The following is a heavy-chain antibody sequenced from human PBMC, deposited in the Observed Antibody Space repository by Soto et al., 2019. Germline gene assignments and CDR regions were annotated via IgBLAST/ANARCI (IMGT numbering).Heavy chain of an antibody. V-gene: IGHV4-30-2*01. J-gene: IGHJ4*02. CDR1: GGSISSGGYS. CDR2: IYHSGST. D-gene: IGHD1-26*01. CDR3: ARGSDRWELER. Sequence: QLQLQESGSGLVKPSQTLSLTCAVSGGSISSGGYSWSWIRQPPGKGLEWIGHIYHSGSTYYSPSRKSRVTISPDRSKNQFSLKLSSVTAADTAMYYCARGSDRWELERWGQGTLVTVSS.